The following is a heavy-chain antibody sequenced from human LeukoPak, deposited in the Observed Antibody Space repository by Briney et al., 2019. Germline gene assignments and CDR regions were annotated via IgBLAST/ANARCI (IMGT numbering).Heavy chain of an antibody. J-gene: IGHJ4*02. CDR2: ISSSGSTI. CDR3: ARSSSGWYNY. Sequence: GGSLRLSCAASGFTFSSYEMNWVRQAPGKGLEWVSYISSSGSTIYYADSVKGRFTISRDNAKNSLYLQMNSLRAEDTAVYYCARSSSGWYNYWGQGTLVTVSS. CDR1: GFTFSSYE. V-gene: IGHV3-48*03. D-gene: IGHD6-19*01.